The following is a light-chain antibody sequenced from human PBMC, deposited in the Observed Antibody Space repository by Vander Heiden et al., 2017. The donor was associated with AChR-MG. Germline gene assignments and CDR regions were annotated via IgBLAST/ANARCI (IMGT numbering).Light chain of an antibody. Sequence: QSVLPQPPSASGTPGRRTTTSCGGSSSTVGSNAVNWYQQLPGTAPKLLIYSNNQRPSGVPDRFSGSKSGTSASLAISGLQAEDEADYYCAAWDDSLNAWVFGGGTKLTVL. CDR3: AAWDDSLNAWV. J-gene: IGLJ3*02. CDR1: SSTVGSNA. CDR2: SNN. V-gene: IGLV1-44*01.